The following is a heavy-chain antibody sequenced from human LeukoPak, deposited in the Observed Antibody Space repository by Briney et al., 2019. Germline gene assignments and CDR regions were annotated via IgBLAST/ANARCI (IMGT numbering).Heavy chain of an antibody. V-gene: IGHV1-2*02. CDR1: GYTFTGYY. Sequence: GASVKVSCKASGYTFTGYYIHWVRQAPGQGLEWMGWINPNTGGTNYAQKFQGRVTMTGDTSISTANMELSRLRSDDTAVYFCATSIGDYYDGSALDYWGQGTLVTVSS. D-gene: IGHD3-22*01. J-gene: IGHJ4*02. CDR3: ATSIGDYYDGSALDY. CDR2: INPNTGGT.